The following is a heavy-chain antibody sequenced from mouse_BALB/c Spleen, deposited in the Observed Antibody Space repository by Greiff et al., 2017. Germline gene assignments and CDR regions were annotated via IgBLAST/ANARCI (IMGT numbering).Heavy chain of an antibody. V-gene: IGHV1S81*02. CDR2: INPSNGGT. CDR1: GYTFTSYY. Sequence: QVQLKQSGAELVKPGASVKLSCKASGYTFTSYYMYWVKQRPGQGLEWIGEINPSNGGTNFNEKFKSKATLTVDKSSSTAYMQLSSLTSEDSAVYYCTRWGVYYDYDDGGYYAMDYWGQGTSVTVSS. J-gene: IGHJ4*01. D-gene: IGHD2-4*01. CDR3: TRWGVYYDYDDGGYYAMDY.